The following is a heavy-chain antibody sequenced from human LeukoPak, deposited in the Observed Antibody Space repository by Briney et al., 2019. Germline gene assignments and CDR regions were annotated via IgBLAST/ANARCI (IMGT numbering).Heavy chain of an antibody. D-gene: IGHD6-19*01. V-gene: IGHV4-59*12. J-gene: IGHJ3*02. CDR1: GGSISSYY. Sequence: SETLSLTCTVSGGSISSYYWSWIRQPPGKGLEWIGYIYYSGSTNYNPPLKSRVTISVDTSKNQFSLKLSSVTAADTAVYYCARDKEWLADDAFDIWGQGTMVTVSS. CDR2: IYYSGST. CDR3: ARDKEWLADDAFDI.